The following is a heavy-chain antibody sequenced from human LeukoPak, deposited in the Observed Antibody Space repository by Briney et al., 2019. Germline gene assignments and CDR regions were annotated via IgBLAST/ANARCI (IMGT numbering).Heavy chain of an antibody. Sequence: GGSLRLSCAASGFTFSSYGMHWVRQAPGKGLEWVAVISYDGSNKYYADSVKGRFTISRDNSKLQMNSLRAEDTAVYYCAGRFLEIYWGQGTLVTVSS. CDR2: ISYDGSNK. J-gene: IGHJ4*02. V-gene: IGHV3-30*03. D-gene: IGHD2-21*01. CDR1: GFTFSSYG. CDR3: AGRFLEIY.